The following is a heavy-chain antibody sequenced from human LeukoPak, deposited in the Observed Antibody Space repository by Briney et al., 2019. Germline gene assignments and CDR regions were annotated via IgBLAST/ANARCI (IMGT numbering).Heavy chain of an antibody. CDR1: GYIFTSYY. CDR3: AREESGGYFDY. CDR2: INPSGTNT. D-gene: IGHD2-8*02. Sequence: ASVKVSCKASGYIFTSYYMHWVRQAPGQGLEWMGLINPSGTNTNYAQKFRGRVTMTRDTSTSTVYMDLSSLRSEDTAMYFCAREESGGYFDYWGQGTLVTVSS. J-gene: IGHJ4*02. V-gene: IGHV1-46*01.